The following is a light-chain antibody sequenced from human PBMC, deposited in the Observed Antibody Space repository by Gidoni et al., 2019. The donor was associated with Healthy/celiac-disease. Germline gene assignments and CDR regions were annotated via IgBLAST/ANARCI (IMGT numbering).Light chain of an antibody. CDR2: KAS. CDR3: KQYNNYPWT. J-gene: IGKJ1*01. CDR1: QSISSC. Sequence: DIQMSHSPSTLSVSVGDRVTLTCRASQSISSCLNWYQQKPGKAPKLLIYKASSLESGVPSRFRGSGSGTDFTFTISSLQPDDFATYYCKQYNNYPWTFGQGTKVEIK. V-gene: IGKV1-5*03.